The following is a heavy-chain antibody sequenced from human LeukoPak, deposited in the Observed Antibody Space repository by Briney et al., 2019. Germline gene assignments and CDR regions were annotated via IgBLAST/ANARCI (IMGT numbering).Heavy chain of an antibody. CDR3: ARGRYSSSWYSRGLGY. CDR1: GGSFSGYY. V-gene: IGHV4-34*01. D-gene: IGHD6-13*01. J-gene: IGHJ4*02. CDR2: INHSGST. Sequence: SESLSLTCAVYGGSFSGYYWSWIRQPPGKGLEWVGEINHSGSTNYNPSLKSRVTISVDTSKNQFSLKLSSVTAADTAVYYCARGRYSSSWYSRGLGYWGQGTLVTVSS.